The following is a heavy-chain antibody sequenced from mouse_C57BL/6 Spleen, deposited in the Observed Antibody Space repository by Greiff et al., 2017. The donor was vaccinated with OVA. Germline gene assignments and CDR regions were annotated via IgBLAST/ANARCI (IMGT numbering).Heavy chain of an antibody. D-gene: IGHD6-1*01. V-gene: IGHV2-6-1*01. CDR1: GFSLTSYG. CDR2: IWSDGST. Sequence: QVQLKESGPGLVAPSQSLSITCTVSGFSLTSYGVHWVRQPPGKGLEWLVVIWSDGSTTYNSALKSRLSISKDNSKSQVFLKMNNDQPDDTAVYDWARHEASLYAMDYWGQGTSVTVSS. J-gene: IGHJ4*01. CDR3: ARHEASLYAMDY.